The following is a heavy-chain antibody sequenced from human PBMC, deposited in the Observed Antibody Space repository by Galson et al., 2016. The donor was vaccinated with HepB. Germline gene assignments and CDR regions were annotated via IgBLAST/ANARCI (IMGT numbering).Heavy chain of an antibody. D-gene: IGHD5-12*01. J-gene: IGHJ4*02. CDR3: ARVKWLRGSVAFDY. CDR1: GFGFRGYS. V-gene: IGHV3-48*04. CDR2: ISQSSDTI. Sequence: SLRLSCAGSGFGFRGYSLNWIRQAPGKGLEWVSYISQSSDTIYYADSVRGRFTISRDNTKNSLFLQMNSLRAEDTAVYYCARVKWLRGSVAFDYWGQGTLVTVSS.